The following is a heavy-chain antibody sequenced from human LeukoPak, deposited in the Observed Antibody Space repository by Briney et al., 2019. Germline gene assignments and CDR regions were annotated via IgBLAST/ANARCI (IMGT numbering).Heavy chain of an antibody. Sequence: ASVKISCKASGYTFTSYGISWVRQAPGQGLEWMGWISAYNGNTNYAQNFQGRVTMTTDTSTSTAYMELRSLRSDDTAVYSCARSYPYYSDSSTYYYVGHDAFDIWGQGTMVTVSS. CDR2: ISAYNGNT. CDR1: GYTFTSYG. D-gene: IGHD3-22*01. V-gene: IGHV1-18*01. CDR3: ARSYPYYSDSSTYYYVGHDAFDI. J-gene: IGHJ3*02.